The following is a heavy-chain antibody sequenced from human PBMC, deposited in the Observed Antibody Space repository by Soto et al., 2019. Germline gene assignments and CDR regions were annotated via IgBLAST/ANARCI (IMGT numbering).Heavy chain of an antibody. J-gene: IGHJ6*03. CDR1: GFTFDDYA. CDR2: ISWNSGSI. Sequence: GGSLRLSCAASGFTFDDYAMHWVRQAPGKGLEWVSGISWNSGSIGYADSVKGRFTISRDNAKNSLYLQMNSLRAEDTALYYCAKDLTASYYYYYMDVWGKGTTVTVSS. CDR3: AKDLTASYYYYYMDV. V-gene: IGHV3-9*01.